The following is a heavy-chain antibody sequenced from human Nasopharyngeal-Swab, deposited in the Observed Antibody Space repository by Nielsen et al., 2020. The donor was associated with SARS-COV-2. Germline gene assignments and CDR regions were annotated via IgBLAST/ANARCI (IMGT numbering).Heavy chain of an antibody. Sequence: WIRQPPGKGLEWIGRIYTSGSTNYNPSLKSRVTMSLDTSRNQFSLRLNSVTAADTAVYFCARSRGNFYDYGMDVWGQGTTVTVSS. J-gene: IGHJ6*02. V-gene: IGHV4-4*07. CDR3: ARSRGNFYDYGMDV. CDR2: IYTSGST. D-gene: IGHD3-10*01.